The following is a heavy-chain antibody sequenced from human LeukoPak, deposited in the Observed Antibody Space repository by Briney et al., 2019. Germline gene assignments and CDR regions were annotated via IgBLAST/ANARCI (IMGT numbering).Heavy chain of an antibody. V-gene: IGHV5-51*01. CDR2: IYPGDSDT. Sequence: GESLKISCKGSGYSFTSYWIGWVRQLPGKGLEWMGIIYPGDSDTRYSPSFQGQVTISADKSISTAYLQWSSLKASDTAMYYCAREAGGSGSYYYGMDVWGQGTTVTVSS. CDR1: GYSFTSYW. CDR3: AREAGGSGSYYYGMDV. J-gene: IGHJ6*02. D-gene: IGHD3-10*01.